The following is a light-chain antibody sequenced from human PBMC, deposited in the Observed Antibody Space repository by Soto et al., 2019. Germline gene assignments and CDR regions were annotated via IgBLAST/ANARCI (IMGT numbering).Light chain of an antibody. CDR3: SSYTSSSTLLYV. Sequence: QSALTQRASVSGSPGQSITISCTGTSSDVGGYNYVSWYQQHPGKAPKLMIYEVSNRPSGVSNRFSGSKSGNTASLTISGLQAEDEADYYCSSYTSSSTLLYVFGTGTKLTVL. J-gene: IGLJ1*01. CDR2: EVS. CDR1: SSDVGGYNY. V-gene: IGLV2-14*01.